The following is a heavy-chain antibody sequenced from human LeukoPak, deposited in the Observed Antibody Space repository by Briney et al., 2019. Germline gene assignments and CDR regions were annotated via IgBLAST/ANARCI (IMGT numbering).Heavy chain of an antibody. CDR2: INHSGST. D-gene: IGHD2-2*01. CDR1: GGSFSGYY. Sequence: SETLSLTCAVYGGSFSGYYWSWIRQPPGKGLEWIGEINHSGSTNYNPSLKSRVTISVDTSKNQFSLKLTSVTAADTAVYYCASSVYCSSTSCYFSDYWGQGTLVTVSS. CDR3: ASSVYCSSTSCYFSDY. J-gene: IGHJ4*02. V-gene: IGHV4-34*01.